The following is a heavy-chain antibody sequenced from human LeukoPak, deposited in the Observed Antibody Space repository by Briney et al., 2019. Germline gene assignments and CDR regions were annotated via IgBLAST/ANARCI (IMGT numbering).Heavy chain of an antibody. Sequence: SLRLSCAASGFTFDDYAMHWVRQAPGKGLGWVSGFSWNGGSIGYADSVKGGFTISRANAKNSLYLQRNGLRAEDMPLYYCARGGSYFDYWGQGTLVTVSS. J-gene: IGHJ4*02. V-gene: IGHV3-9*03. CDR2: FSWNGGSI. CDR3: ARGGSYFDY. D-gene: IGHD1-26*01. CDR1: GFTFDDYA.